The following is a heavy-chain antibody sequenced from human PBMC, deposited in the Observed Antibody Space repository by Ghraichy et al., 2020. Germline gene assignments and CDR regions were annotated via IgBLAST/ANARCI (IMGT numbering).Heavy chain of an antibody. D-gene: IGHD1-7*01. Sequence: ETLSLTCAASGFTVSSNCMTWVRQAPGKGLEWVSVSYSGGSAYYADSVQGRFTISRDNSKNTVDLQMNSLTTEDTAVYYCARGATGAWDYHFDYWGQGALVSVSS. CDR1: GFTVSSNC. CDR3: ARGATGAWDYHFDY. CDR2: SYSGGSA. V-gene: IGHV3-66*02. J-gene: IGHJ4*02.